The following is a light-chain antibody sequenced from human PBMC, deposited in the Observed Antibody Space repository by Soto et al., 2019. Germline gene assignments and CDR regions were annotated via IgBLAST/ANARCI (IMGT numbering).Light chain of an antibody. Sequence: DIVLTQSPDSLAVSLGERATINCKSSQSVLYSSDTKNYLAWYQQKPGQPPKLLFYWASTRESGVPDRFSGSGSGTDFTLTISSLQAEDVAVYYCQQYYSTPLTFGPGTKVDVK. CDR1: QSVLYSSDTKNY. V-gene: IGKV4-1*01. CDR3: QQYYSTPLT. J-gene: IGKJ3*01. CDR2: WAS.